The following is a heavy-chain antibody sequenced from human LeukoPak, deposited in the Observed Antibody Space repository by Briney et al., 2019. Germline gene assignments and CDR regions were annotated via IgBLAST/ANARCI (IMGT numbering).Heavy chain of an antibody. D-gene: IGHD3-10*01. CDR3: ARRGVYGSENYFEY. CDR2: IYYSGVT. Sequence: PSETLSLTRSVLGASVYSGDYYWAWIRQPPGKSLEYIGSIYYSGVTYDNPSLTGRFTMSVDRSKNQFSLNLASVTAADTAVYYCARRGVYGSENYFEYWGQGVLVIVSS. CDR1: GASVYSGDYY. J-gene: IGHJ4*01. V-gene: IGHV4-39*01.